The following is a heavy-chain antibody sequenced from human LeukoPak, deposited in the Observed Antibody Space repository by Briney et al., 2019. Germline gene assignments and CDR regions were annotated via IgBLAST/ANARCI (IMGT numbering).Heavy chain of an antibody. J-gene: IGHJ6*03. CDR2: IIPIFGTP. V-gene: IGHV1-69*05. CDR3: ARVDRYHFYLDV. Sequence: GSSVTVSCKASGGTFSTYSVTWVRQAPGQGLEWMGGIIPIFGTPNYAQKFQGRVKVTTDDATGTAYMELSSLMSEDTAIYYCARVDRYHFYLDVWGKGTPVTVSS. CDR1: GGTFSTYS.